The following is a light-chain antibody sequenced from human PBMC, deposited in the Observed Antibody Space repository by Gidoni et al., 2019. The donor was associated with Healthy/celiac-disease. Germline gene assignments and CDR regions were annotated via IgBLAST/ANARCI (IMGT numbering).Light chain of an antibody. CDR1: NIGSKS. CDR3: QVWDSSSDHRRGVV. Sequence: SYVLTQPPSVSVAPGQTARITCGGNNIGSKSVHWYQQKPGQAPVLVVYDDSDRPSGIPERFSGSNSGNTATLTISRDEAGDEADYYCQVWDSSSDHRRGVVFGGGTKLTVL. CDR2: DDS. J-gene: IGLJ2*01. V-gene: IGLV3-21*02.